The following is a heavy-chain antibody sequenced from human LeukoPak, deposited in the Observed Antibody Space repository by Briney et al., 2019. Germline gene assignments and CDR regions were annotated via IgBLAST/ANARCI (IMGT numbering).Heavy chain of an antibody. J-gene: IGHJ4*02. CDR2: INPNNGGA. Sequence: ASVKVSSKASGYTFTGYYMHWVRQAPGQGLEWMGRINPNNGGANYAQNFQGRVTVTRDTSISTVYMELTRLRSDDTAFYYCARGENYSYGYWGQGTLVTVSS. CDR3: ARGENYSYGY. D-gene: IGHD5-18*01. V-gene: IGHV1-2*06. CDR1: GYTFTGYY.